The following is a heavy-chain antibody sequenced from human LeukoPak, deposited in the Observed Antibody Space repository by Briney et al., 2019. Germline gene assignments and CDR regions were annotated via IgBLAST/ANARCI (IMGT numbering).Heavy chain of an antibody. Sequence: PGGSLRLSCAASGFTFSSCGMHWVRQAPGKGLEWVAFIRYHGGDKYYADSVKGRFTISRDNSKNTLYLQMNSLRAEDTAVYYCAKSPSSWKFDDWGQGTLVTVSS. CDR1: GFTFSSCG. CDR3: AKSPSSWKFDD. J-gene: IGHJ4*02. D-gene: IGHD6-13*01. CDR2: IRYHGGDK. V-gene: IGHV3-30*02.